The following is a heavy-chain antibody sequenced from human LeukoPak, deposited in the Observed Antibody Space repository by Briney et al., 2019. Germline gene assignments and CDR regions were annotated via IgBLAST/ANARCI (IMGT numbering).Heavy chain of an antibody. V-gene: IGHV4-34*01. D-gene: IGHD5-18*01. CDR2: INHSGST. Sequence: SETLSLTCAVYGGSFSGYYWSWIRQPPGKGLEWIGEINHSGSTNYNPSLKSRVTISVDTSKNQFSLKLSSVTAADTAVYYCARERYSHAHYMDVWGKGTTVTVSS. CDR1: GGSFSGYY. J-gene: IGHJ6*03. CDR3: ARERYSHAHYMDV.